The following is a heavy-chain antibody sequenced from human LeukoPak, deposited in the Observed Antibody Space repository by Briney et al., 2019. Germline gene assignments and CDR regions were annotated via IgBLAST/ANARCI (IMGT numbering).Heavy chain of an antibody. V-gene: IGHV3-23*01. D-gene: IGHD1-14*01. J-gene: IGHJ4*02. Sequence: GGSLRLSCAASGFTFSNYAMNWVRQAPEKGLEWVSTIHGGGDITYYADSVKGRFTISRDNPRNTLYLQMNSLRAEDTAVYYCARGAGFAEPLPEYWGQGTLLTVSS. CDR3: ARGAGFAEPLPEY. CDR1: GFTFSNYA. CDR2: IHGGGDIT.